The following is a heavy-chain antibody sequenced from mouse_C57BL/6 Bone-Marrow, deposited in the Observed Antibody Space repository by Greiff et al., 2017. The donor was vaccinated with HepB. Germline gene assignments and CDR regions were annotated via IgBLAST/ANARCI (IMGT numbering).Heavy chain of an antibody. Sequence: VKLVESGPGLVKPSQSLFLTCSITGFPITSGYYWIWIRQSPGKPLEWMGYITHSGETFYNPSLQSPISITRETSKNQFFLQLNSVTTEDTAMYYCAGDSGNYPFAYWGQGTLVTVSA. CDR3: AGDSGNYPFAY. V-gene: IGHV12-3*01. CDR1: GFPITSGYY. CDR2: ITHSGET. J-gene: IGHJ3*01. D-gene: IGHD2-1*01.